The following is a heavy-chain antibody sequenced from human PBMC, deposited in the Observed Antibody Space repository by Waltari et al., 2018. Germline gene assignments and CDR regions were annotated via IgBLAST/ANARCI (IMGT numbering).Heavy chain of an antibody. Sequence: QVQLVQSGAEVKKPGSSVKVSCKASGGTFSSYAISWVRQAPGQGLEWMGRIIPIFRTANYAQKFQGRVTITADKSTSTAYMELSSLRSEDTSVYYCASLGSSSPWGMWFDPWGQGTLVTVSS. CDR1: GGTFSSYA. V-gene: IGHV1-69*13. J-gene: IGHJ5*02. CDR3: ASLGSSSPWGMWFDP. CDR2: IIPIFRTA. D-gene: IGHD6-6*01.